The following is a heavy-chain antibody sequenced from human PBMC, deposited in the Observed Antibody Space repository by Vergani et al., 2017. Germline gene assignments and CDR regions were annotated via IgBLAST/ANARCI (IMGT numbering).Heavy chain of an antibody. V-gene: IGHV5-51*01. CDR1: GYSFTSYW. Sequence: EVQLVQSGAEVKKPGESLKISCKGSGYSFTSYWIGWVRQMPGKGVEWMGIIYPVDSDTRYSPSFQGQVTISADKSSSTAYLQWSSLKASDTAMYYCARQARGYSYGTGGMDVWGQGTTVTVSS. D-gene: IGHD5-18*01. J-gene: IGHJ6*02. CDR2: IYPVDSDT. CDR3: ARQARGYSYGTGGMDV.